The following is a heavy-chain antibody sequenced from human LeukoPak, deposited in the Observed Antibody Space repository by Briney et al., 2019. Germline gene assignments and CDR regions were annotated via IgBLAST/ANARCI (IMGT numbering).Heavy chain of an antibody. V-gene: IGHV3-30*18. CDR1: GFTFSSYG. CDR3: ANGNFGSD. D-gene: IGHD3-10*01. CDR2: ISYDGSNK. J-gene: IGHJ4*02. Sequence: GGSLRLSCAASGFTFSSYGMHWVRQAPGKGLEWVAVISYDGSNKYYADSVKGQFTISRDNSKNTLYLQMNSLRAEDTAVYYCANGNFGSDWGQGTLVTVSS.